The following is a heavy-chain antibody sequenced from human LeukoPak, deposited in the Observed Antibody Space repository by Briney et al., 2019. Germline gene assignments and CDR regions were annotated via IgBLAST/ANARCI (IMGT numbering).Heavy chain of an antibody. J-gene: IGHJ4*02. Sequence: GASVKVSCKASGYTFTGYYMHWVRQAPGQGLEWMGWINPNSGGTNYAQKFQGRVTMTRGTSISTAYMELSRLRSDDTAVYYCAKGARRITIFGVVQNDYWGQGTLVTVSS. D-gene: IGHD3-3*01. V-gene: IGHV1-2*02. CDR2: INPNSGGT. CDR1: GYTFTGYY. CDR3: AKGARRITIFGVVQNDY.